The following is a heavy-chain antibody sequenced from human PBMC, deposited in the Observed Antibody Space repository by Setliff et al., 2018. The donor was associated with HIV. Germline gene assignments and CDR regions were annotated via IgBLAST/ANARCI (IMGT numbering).Heavy chain of an antibody. V-gene: IGHV4-61*02. J-gene: IGHJ2*01. CDR1: GDSISSGNYY. CDR2: ITNTGAT. CDR3: SRGPPFDR. Sequence: PSETLSLTCTVSGDSISSGNYYWTWIRHPAGKALEWIGRITNTGATEYNPSLKSRVTVSVDTSQNQFSLKLTSVTAADTATYFCSRGPPFDRWGRGTLVTVSS.